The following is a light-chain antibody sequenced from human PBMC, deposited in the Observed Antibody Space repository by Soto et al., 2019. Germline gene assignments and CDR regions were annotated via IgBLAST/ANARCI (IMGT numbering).Light chain of an antibody. CDR3: SSYSASSTLV. CDR1: SSDIGAYNY. CDR2: DVN. J-gene: IGLJ1*01. V-gene: IGLV2-8*01. Sequence: QAVVTQPPSASGSPGQSVTISCTGTSSDIGAYNYVSWYQQHPGKAPKLIIFDVNKWPSGVPDRFSGSKTGNTVYLTVSGLQAEDEADYYCSSYSASSTLVFGTGTKLTVL.